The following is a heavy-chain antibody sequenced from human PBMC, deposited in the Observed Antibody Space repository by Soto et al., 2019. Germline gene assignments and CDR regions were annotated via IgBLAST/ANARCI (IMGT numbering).Heavy chain of an antibody. CDR3: ARAIWSGYYPYYYYGMDV. J-gene: IGHJ6*02. D-gene: IGHD3-3*01. CDR2: IYHSGGT. V-gene: IGHV4-30-2*01. Sequence: SETLSLTCAVSGGSISSGGYSWSWIRQPPGKGLEWIGYIYHSGGTYYNPSLKSRVTISVDRSKNQFSLKLSSVTAADTAVYYCARAIWSGYYPYYYYGMDVWGQGTTVTVSS. CDR1: GGSISSGGYS.